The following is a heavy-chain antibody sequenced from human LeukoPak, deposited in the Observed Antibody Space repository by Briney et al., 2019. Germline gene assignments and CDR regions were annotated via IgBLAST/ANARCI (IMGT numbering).Heavy chain of an antibody. CDR1: GFTFSSFG. CDR3: ARDDYGDYRVNAFDI. D-gene: IGHD4-17*01. Sequence: GGSLRLSCAASGFTFSSFGIHWVRQAPGKWLEWVAFISYDGSNKYYADSVKGRFTISRDNSTNTLYMQMNSLRDEDTAVYYCARDDYGDYRVNAFDIWGQGTMVTVSS. CDR2: ISYDGSNK. V-gene: IGHV3-33*01. J-gene: IGHJ3*02.